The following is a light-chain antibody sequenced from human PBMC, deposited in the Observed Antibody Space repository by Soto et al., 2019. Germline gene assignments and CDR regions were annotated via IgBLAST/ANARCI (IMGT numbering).Light chain of an antibody. CDR2: DAS. V-gene: IGKV3-11*01. CDR1: QSGSSN. J-gene: IGKJ4*01. CDR3: QQRRIWPLT. Sequence: IVLTQSPATLSLSLGERATLACRASQSGSSNLAWYQQKPGQHPRLLIYDASNRATGIPARFSGSGSGTDFPLTISSLEPEDFAVYYCQQRRIWPLTFGGGTKVEIK.